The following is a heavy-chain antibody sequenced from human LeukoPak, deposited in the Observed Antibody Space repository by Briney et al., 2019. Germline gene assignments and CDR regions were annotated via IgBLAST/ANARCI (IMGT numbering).Heavy chain of an antibody. J-gene: IGHJ6*03. CDR2: MNPNSGNT. D-gene: IGHD2-15*01. Sequence: ASVKVSCKASGYTFTSYDSNWVRQATGQGVEGMGWMNPNSGNTGYAQKFQGRVTMTRNTSISTAYMELSSLRSEDKAVYYCARGGGTAIGGYYYYYYYMDVWGKGTTVTVSS. CDR3: ARGGGTAIGGYYYYYYYMDV. V-gene: IGHV1-8*01. CDR1: GYTFTSYD.